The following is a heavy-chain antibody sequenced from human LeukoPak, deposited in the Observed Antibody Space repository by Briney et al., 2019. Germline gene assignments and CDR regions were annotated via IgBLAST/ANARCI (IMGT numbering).Heavy chain of an antibody. V-gene: IGHV1-18*01. Sequence: ASVKVSCKASGYTFTSCGISWVRQAPGQGLEWMGWISAYNGNTNYAQKLQGRVTMTTDTSTSTAYMELRSLGSDDTAVYYCARDSRRVRGVISRGHWGQGTLVTVSS. CDR3: ARDSRRVRGVISRGH. CDR1: GYTFTSCG. CDR2: ISAYNGNT. D-gene: IGHD3-10*01. J-gene: IGHJ4*02.